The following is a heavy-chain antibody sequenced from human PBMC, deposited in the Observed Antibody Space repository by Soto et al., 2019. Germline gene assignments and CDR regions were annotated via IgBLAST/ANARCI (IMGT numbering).Heavy chain of an antibody. Sequence: PSDTLSLTCTVSGGSISSGGYYWSWIRQHPGKGLEWIGYIYYSGSTYYNPSLKSRVTISVDTSKNQFSLKLSSVTAANTAVYYCARRPQDCSGGRCYLYFHHWGQGTLVTVS. CDR2: IYYSGST. CDR1: GGSISSGGYY. J-gene: IGHJ1*01. CDR3: ARRPQDCSGGRCYLYFHH. D-gene: IGHD2-15*01. V-gene: IGHV4-30-4*02.